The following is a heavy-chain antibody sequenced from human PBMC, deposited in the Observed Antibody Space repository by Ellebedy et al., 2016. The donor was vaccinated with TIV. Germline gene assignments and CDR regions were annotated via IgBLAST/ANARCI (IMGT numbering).Heavy chain of an antibody. J-gene: IGHJ2*01. CDR1: GFTFSSYA. CDR2: ISGSGGST. CDR3: TRERITMIVVVMGYFDL. D-gene: IGHD3-22*01. Sequence: GESLKISXAASGFTFSSYAMSWVRQAPGKGLEWVSAISGSGGSTYYADSVKGRFTISRDDSKSIAYLQMNSLKTEDTAVYYCTRERITMIVVVMGYFDLWGRGTLVTVSS. V-gene: IGHV3-23*01.